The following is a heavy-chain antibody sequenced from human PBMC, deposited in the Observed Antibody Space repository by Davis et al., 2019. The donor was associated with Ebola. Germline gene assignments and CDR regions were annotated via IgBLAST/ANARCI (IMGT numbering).Heavy chain of an antibody. V-gene: IGHV1-58*02. CDR1: GFTFTSSA. J-gene: IGHJ4*02. D-gene: IGHD3-10*01. Sequence: SVKVSCKASGFTFTSSAMQWVRQARGQRLEWIRWIVVGSGNTNYAQKFQGRVTITADKSASTAYMELSSLRSEDTAVYYCARAGAAPRDYWGQGTLVTVSS. CDR3: ARAGAAPRDY. CDR2: IVVGSGNT.